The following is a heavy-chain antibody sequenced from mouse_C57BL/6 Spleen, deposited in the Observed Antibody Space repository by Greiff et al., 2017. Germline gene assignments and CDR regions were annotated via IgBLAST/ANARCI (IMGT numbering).Heavy chain of an antibody. D-gene: IGHD2-14*01. Sequence: QVQLQQPGAELVMPGASVKLSCKASGYTFTSYWMHWVKQRPGQGLEWIGEIDPSDSYTNYNQKFKGKSTLTVDKSSSTAYMQLSSLTSEDSAVYDCARYYRNAMDDWGQGTAVTVSS. CDR3: ARYYRNAMDD. J-gene: IGHJ4*01. CDR1: GYTFTSYW. V-gene: IGHV1-69*01. CDR2: IDPSDSYT.